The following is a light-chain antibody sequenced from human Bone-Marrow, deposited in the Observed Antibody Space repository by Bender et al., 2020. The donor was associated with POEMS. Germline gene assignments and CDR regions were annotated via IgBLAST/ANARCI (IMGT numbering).Light chain of an antibody. CDR3: QSYDNSLGGWV. J-gene: IGLJ3*02. CDR1: YSNIGTNY. V-gene: IGLV1-47*01. Sequence: QSVLTQPPSASGTPGQRVSISCSGSYSNIGTNYVFWYQQLPGTAPKLLIYRNNQRPPGVSDRFSGSKSGTSASLAITGLQAEDEGDYYCQSYDNSLGGWVFGGGTKLTVL. CDR2: RNN.